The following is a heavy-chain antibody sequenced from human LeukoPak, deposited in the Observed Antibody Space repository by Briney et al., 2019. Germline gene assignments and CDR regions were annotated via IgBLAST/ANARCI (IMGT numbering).Heavy chain of an antibody. J-gene: IGHJ6*02. Sequence: SVXVSCKVSRYTLTELSMHWVRQAPGKGLEWMGGFDPEDGETIYAQKFQGRVTMTEDTSTDTAYMELSSLRSEDTAVYYCATAMITFGGVTSPRRYYYYGMDVWGQGTTVTVSS. CDR1: RYTLTELS. CDR2: FDPEDGET. CDR3: ATAMITFGGVTSPRRYYYYGMDV. D-gene: IGHD3-16*01. V-gene: IGHV1-24*01.